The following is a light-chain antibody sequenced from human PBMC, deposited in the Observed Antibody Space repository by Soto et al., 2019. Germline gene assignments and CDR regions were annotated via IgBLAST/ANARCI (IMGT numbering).Light chain of an antibody. V-gene: IGKV1-5*03. CDR2: EAS. Sequence: DIQMTQSPSTLSASLGDRVTITCRASQNIDIWLAWYQMQPGKAPNLLVYEASRSESGVPSRFSGSGSGTEFTLTISSLQPDDFAAYYCLQSKTYPWTFGQGTKVEIK. CDR3: LQSKTYPWT. J-gene: IGKJ1*01. CDR1: QNIDIW.